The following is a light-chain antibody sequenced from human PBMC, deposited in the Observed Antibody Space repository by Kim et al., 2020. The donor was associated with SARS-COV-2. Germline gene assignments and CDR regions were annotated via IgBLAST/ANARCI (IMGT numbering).Light chain of an antibody. CDR3: PQSYSPSHS. CDR2: AAS. J-gene: IGKJ2*03. V-gene: IGKV1-39*01. Sequence: SAYVGERLTITGRASQSIFTYLNWYQQRPGKVPEILIYAASSLQSGVPSRFSGSGSGTDFTLTITSLQPEDFATYYCPQSYSPSHSVGQGAKLEIK. CDR1: QSIFTY.